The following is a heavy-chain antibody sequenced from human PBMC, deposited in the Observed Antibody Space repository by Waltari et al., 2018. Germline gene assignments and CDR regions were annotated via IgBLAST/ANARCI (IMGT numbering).Heavy chain of an antibody. J-gene: IGHJ6*02. CDR2: MNAGNGNT. CDR3: ARDAQYYDFWSGYYPQLGMDV. V-gene: IGHV1-18*04. D-gene: IGHD3-3*01. CDR1: GYTFTSYT. Sequence: QVHLVQSGAEVKKPGASVKVSCKASGYTFTSYTISWVRQAPGQGLEWMGWMNAGNGNTKYSQKFQGRVTITRGTSASTAYMELSSLRSEDTAVYYCARDAQYYDFWSGYYPQLGMDVWGQGTTVTVSS.